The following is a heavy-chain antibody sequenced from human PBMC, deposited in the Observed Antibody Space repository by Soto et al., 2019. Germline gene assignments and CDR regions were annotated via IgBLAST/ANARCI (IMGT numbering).Heavy chain of an antibody. V-gene: IGHV1-3*05. Sequence: QVQLVQSGAEEKKPGASVKVSCKASGYTFTSYAMHWVRQAPGQRLEWMGWINAGNGNTKYSQKFQGRVTITRDTAASTAYMELSSLRSEDTAVYYCARGIAPYYFDYWGQGTLVTVSS. D-gene: IGHD6-13*01. CDR3: ARGIAPYYFDY. CDR1: GYTFTSYA. J-gene: IGHJ4*02. CDR2: INAGNGNT.